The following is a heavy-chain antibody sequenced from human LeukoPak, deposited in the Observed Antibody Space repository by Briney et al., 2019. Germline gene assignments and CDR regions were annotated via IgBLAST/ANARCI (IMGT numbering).Heavy chain of an antibody. CDR1: GFTFSTYT. CDR2: ISSGSSYI. Sequence: GGSLRLSCAASGFTFSTYTMNWVRQAPGKGLEWVSSISSGSSYIYYADSVKGQFTISRDNAKNSLYLQMNSLRAEDTAVYYCARGSGSTTVVDYWGQGTLVTVSS. V-gene: IGHV3-21*01. D-gene: IGHD4-23*01. J-gene: IGHJ4*02. CDR3: ARGSGSTTVVDY.